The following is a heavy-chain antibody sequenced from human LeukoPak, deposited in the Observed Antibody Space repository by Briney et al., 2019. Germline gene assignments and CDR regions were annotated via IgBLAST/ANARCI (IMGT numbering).Heavy chain of an antibody. CDR2: INGGDYST. V-gene: IGHV3-23*01. J-gene: IGHJ4*02. Sequence: GGSLRLSCAASGFTFSTSAMSWVRQAPGKGLQWVSSINGGDYSTYYADSVKGRFTISRDSSKNILYLQMSSVRTDDTAIYYCATANPTPRGINFDSWGQGTLVTVSS. CDR1: GFTFSTSA. D-gene: IGHD3-10*01. CDR3: ATANPTPRGINFDS.